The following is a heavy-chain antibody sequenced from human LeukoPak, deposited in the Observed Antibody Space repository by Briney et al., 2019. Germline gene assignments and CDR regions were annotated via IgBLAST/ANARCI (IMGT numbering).Heavy chain of an antibody. CDR2: INPNSGGT. D-gene: IGHD2-15*01. CDR3: ARDRDGGDVVVVAATVGYYMDV. J-gene: IGHJ6*03. Sequence: GASVKVSCKASGYTFTGYYMHWVRQAPGQGLEWMGWINPNSGGTNYAQKFQGRVTMTRDTSISTAYMELSRLRSDDTAVYYCARDRDGGDVVVVAATVGYYMDVWGKGTTVTVSS. V-gene: IGHV1-2*02. CDR1: GYTFTGYY.